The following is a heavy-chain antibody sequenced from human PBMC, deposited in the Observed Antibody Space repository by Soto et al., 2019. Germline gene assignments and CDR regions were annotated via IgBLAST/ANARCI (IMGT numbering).Heavy chain of an antibody. Sequence: QVQLVQSGAEVKKLGSSWTVSCKTSGGTFSKDAINGVRQAPEKGLEGMGLLFPVFGSPIYAQKFQGRIRITADESTSTAFMDLSSLRSEDTAVYYCTRVLGYTFEPGKTRYYAMDVWGQGTTVSVSS. V-gene: IGHV1-69*01. J-gene: IGHJ6*02. CDR2: LFPVFGSP. D-gene: IGHD5-18*01. CDR3: TRVLGYTFEPGKTRYYAMDV. CDR1: GGTFSKDA.